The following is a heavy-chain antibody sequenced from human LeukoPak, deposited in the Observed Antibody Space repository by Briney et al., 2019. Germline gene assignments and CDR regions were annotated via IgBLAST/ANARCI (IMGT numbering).Heavy chain of an antibody. D-gene: IGHD4-17*01. V-gene: IGHV4-61*08. CDR1: GGSISSGGYY. Sequence: SETLSLTCTVSGGSISSGGYYWSWIRQHPGKGLEWIGYIYYSGSTNYNPSLKSRVTISVDTSKNQFSLKLSSVTAADTAVYYCAREGDYGDYYFDYWGQGTLVTVSS. CDR3: AREGDYGDYYFDY. J-gene: IGHJ4*02. CDR2: IYYSGST.